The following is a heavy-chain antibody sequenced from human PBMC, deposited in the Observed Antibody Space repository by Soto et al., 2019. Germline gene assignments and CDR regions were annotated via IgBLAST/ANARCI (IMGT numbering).Heavy chain of an antibody. CDR1: GGSITNIATS. V-gene: IGHV4-30-2*01. CDR3: ARDVGASCTDFVCAASGGLDV. CDR2: IYNSGST. J-gene: IGHJ6*02. Sequence: QLQLQESGSRLLRPSQTLSLTCAVSGGSITNIATSWTWLRQPPGKGLEWIGYIYNSGSTYYNPSLKSRVAISVDKSKNQFSLNLSSVTAADTAVYYCARDVGASCTDFVCAASGGLDVWGHGTTVTVSS. D-gene: IGHD2-8*02.